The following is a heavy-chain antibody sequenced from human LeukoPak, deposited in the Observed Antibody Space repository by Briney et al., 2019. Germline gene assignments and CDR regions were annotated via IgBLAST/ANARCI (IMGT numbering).Heavy chain of an antibody. CDR1: GFTFSSYS. CDR2: ISSSSSTI. Sequence: GGSLRLSCAASGFTFSSYSMNWVRQAPGKGLEWVSYISSSSSTIYYADSVKGRFTISRDNAKNSLYLQMNSLRAEDTAVYYCARGPMVRGVMLDYWGQGTLVTVSS. CDR3: ARGPMVRGVMLDY. V-gene: IGHV3-48*04. J-gene: IGHJ4*02. D-gene: IGHD3-10*01.